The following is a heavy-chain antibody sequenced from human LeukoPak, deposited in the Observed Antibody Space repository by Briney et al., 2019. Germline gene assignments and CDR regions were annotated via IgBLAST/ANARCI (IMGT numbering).Heavy chain of an antibody. J-gene: IGHJ4*02. CDR3: ARGRFHFGSGNYRGSDFDS. CDR2: INTNTGNP. V-gene: IGHV7-4-1*02. D-gene: IGHD3-10*01. CDR1: GYTFTNYA. Sequence: GASVKASCKASGYTFTNYAMNWVRQAPGQGLEWMGWINTNTGNPTYAQGFTGRFVFSLDRFVTTAYLQINSLKAEDTAVYFCARGRFHFGSGNYRGSDFDSWGQGTLVTVSS.